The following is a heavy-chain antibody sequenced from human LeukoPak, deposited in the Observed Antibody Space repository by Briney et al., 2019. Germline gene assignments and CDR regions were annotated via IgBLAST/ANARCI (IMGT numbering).Heavy chain of an antibody. CDR3: ARDRDTAAGTHYMDV. CDR2: ISTGGGST. CDR1: GFTFSSQA. D-gene: IGHD6-13*01. J-gene: IGHJ6*03. V-gene: IGHV3-23*01. Sequence: GGSLRLSCAASGFTFSSQAMSWVRQAPGKGLEWVSAISTGGGSTYYAYSVKGRFTISRDHAKSLLYLQLHSMRAEDTALFYCARDRDTAAGTHYMDVWGKGTTVTVSS.